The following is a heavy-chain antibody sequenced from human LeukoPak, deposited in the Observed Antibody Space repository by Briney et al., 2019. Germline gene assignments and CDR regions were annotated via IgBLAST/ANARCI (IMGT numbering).Heavy chain of an antibody. J-gene: IGHJ4*02. V-gene: IGHV4-30-2*01. CDR3: ARGGYYDSSGSYDY. CDR1: GGSISSGGYS. D-gene: IGHD3-22*01. CDR2: IYHSGST. Sequence: PSQTLSLTCAVSGGSISSGGYSWSWIRQPPGKGLEWIAYIYHSGSTYYNPSLKSRVTISVDRSKNQFSLKLSSVTAADTAVYYCARGGYYDSSGSYDYWGQGTLVTVSS.